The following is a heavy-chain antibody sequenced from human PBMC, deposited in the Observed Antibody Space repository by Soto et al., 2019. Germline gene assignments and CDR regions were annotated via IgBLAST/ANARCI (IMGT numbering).Heavy chain of an antibody. D-gene: IGHD5-18*01. Sequence: GGSLRLSCAASGFTFSSYGMHWFRQAPGKGLEWVAVIWYDGSNKYYADSVKGRFTISRDNSKNTLYLQMNSLRAEDTAVYYCARDGLRGYSYGSGNKFKWYYFDYWGQGTLVTVSS. CDR1: GFTFSSYG. J-gene: IGHJ4*02. CDR3: ARDGLRGYSYGSGNKFKWYYFDY. V-gene: IGHV3-33*01. CDR2: IWYDGSNK.